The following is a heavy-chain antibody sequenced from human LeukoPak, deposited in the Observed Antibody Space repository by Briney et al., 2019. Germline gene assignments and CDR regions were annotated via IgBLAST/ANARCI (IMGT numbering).Heavy chain of an antibody. CDR1: GGSISSYY. V-gene: IGHV4-59*01. Sequence: KPSETLSLTCTVSGGSISSYYWSWIRQPPGKGLEWIGYIYYSGSTNYNPSLKSRVTISVDTSKNQFSLKLSSVTAADTAVYYCAREGGQYYFDYWGQGTLVTVSS. J-gene: IGHJ4*02. CDR2: IYYSGST. D-gene: IGHD1-26*01. CDR3: AREGGQYYFDY.